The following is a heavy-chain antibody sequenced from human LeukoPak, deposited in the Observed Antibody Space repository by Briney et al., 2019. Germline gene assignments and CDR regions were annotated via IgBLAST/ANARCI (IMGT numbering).Heavy chain of an antibody. CDR2: ISAYNGNT. Sequence: ASVKVSCKASGYTFTSYGISWVRQAPGQGLEWMGWISAYNGNTNYAQKLQGRVTMTTDTSTSTAYMELRSLRSDDTAVYYCARWVASSWYNYYYYCMDVWGKGTTVTVSS. V-gene: IGHV1-18*01. D-gene: IGHD6-13*01. CDR1: GYTFTSYG. J-gene: IGHJ6*03. CDR3: ARWVASSWYNYYYYCMDV.